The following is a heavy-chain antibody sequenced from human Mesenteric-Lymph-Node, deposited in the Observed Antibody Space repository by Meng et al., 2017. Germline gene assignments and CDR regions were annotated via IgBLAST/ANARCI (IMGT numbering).Heavy chain of an antibody. Sequence: QVQLQQWGAGLLNPSETLALTCAGYGGSFSGYYWSWIRQPPGKGLEWIGEINHSGSTNSNPSLKSRVSISVDKSKNQFSLKLSSVTAADTAVYYCARADKVRFDYWGQGTLVTVSS. V-gene: IGHV4-34*01. CDR3: ARADKVRFDY. CDR1: GGSFSGYY. CDR2: INHSGST. J-gene: IGHJ4*02.